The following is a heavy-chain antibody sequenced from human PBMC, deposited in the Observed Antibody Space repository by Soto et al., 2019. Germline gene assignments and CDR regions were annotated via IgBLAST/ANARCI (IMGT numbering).Heavy chain of an antibody. CDR3: AAEGSCSSTSCYGGLDY. V-gene: IGHV1-58*02. D-gene: IGHD2-2*01. CDR2: IVVGSGNT. Sequence: QMQLVQSGPEVKKPGTSVKVSCKASGFTFTSSAMQWVRQARGQRLEWIGCIVVGSGNTNYAQKFQERVTITRDMSTSTAYMELSSLRSEDTAVYYCAAEGSCSSTSCYGGLDYWGQGTLVTVSS. CDR1: GFTFTSSA. J-gene: IGHJ4*02.